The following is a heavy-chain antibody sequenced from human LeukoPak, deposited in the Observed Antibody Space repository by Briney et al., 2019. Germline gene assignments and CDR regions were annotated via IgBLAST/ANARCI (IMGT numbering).Heavy chain of an antibody. CDR2: INHSGST. Sequence: SETLSLTCAVYGGSFSGYYWSWIRQPPGKGPEWIGEINHSGSTNYNPSLKSRVTISVDTSKNQFSLKLSSVTAADTAVYYCARGLAAAGKRRFDPWGQGTLVTVSS. CDR3: ARGLAAAGKRRFDP. J-gene: IGHJ5*02. V-gene: IGHV4-34*01. D-gene: IGHD6-13*01. CDR1: GGSFSGYY.